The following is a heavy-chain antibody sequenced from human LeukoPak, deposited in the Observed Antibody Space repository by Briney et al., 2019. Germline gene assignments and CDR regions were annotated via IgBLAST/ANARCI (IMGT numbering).Heavy chain of an antibody. CDR3: ARDGYSSGWAHAFDY. D-gene: IGHD6-19*01. Sequence: GGSLRLSCAASGFTFSSYAMSWVRQGPGKGLEWVSGINWNGGSTGYADSVKGRFTISRDNAKNSLYLQVNSLRAEDTALYYCARDGYSSGWAHAFDYWGQGTLVTVSS. J-gene: IGHJ4*02. CDR2: INWNGGST. V-gene: IGHV3-20*04. CDR1: GFTFSSYA.